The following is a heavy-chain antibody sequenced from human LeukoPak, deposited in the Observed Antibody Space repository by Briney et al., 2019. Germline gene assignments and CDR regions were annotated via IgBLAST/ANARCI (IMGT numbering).Heavy chain of an antibody. D-gene: IGHD2-2*01. J-gene: IGHJ4*02. CDR3: ARDRFGVPAAIPLDY. CDR1: GFTFDDYA. CDR2: ISWNSGSI. V-gene: IGHV3-9*01. Sequence: GRSLRLSCAASGFTFDDYAMHWVRQAPGKGLEWVSGISWNSGSISYADSVKGRFTISRDNAKNSLYLQMNSLRAEDTALYYCARDRFGVPAAIPLDYWGQGTLVTVSS.